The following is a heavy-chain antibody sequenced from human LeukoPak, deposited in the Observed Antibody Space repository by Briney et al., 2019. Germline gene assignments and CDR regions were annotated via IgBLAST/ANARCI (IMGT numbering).Heavy chain of an antibody. Sequence: GGSLRLSCAASGFTFSDYYINWVRQAPGKGLEWVSYISSSGNSIYYADSVKGRFTISRDNAKNSLYLQMNGLTAEDTAVYYCAVSPVALPGTLDYWGQGTLVTVSS. D-gene: IGHD3-9*01. V-gene: IGHV3-11*01. CDR2: ISSSGNSI. J-gene: IGHJ4*02. CDR3: AVSPVALPGTLDY. CDR1: GFTFSDYY.